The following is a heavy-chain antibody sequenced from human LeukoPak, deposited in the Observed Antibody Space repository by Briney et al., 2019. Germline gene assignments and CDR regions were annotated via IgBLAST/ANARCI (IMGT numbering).Heavy chain of an antibody. J-gene: IGHJ4*02. CDR2: INPNSGGT. V-gene: IGHV1-2*02. Sequence: ASVKVSCKASGYTFTGYYMHWVRQAPGQGLEWMGWINPNSGGTNYAQKFQGRVTMTRDTSISTAYMELSRLRSDDTAVYYCARGRGIAVRAPNDYWGQGTLVTVSS. D-gene: IGHD6-13*01. CDR1: GYTFTGYY. CDR3: ARGRGIAVRAPNDY.